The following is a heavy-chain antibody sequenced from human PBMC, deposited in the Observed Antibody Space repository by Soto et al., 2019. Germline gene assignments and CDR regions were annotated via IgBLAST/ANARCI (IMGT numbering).Heavy chain of an antibody. CDR2: INHSGST. V-gene: IGHV4-34*01. J-gene: IGHJ6*02. CDR1: GGSFSGYY. CDR3: ASWDYSNYASYYYYGMDV. D-gene: IGHD4-4*01. Sequence: PSETLSLTCAVYGGSFSGYYWSWIRQPPGKGLEWIGEINHSGSTNYNPSLKSRVTISVDTSKNQFSLKLSSVTAADTAVYYCASWDYSNYASYYYYGMDVWGQGTTVTV.